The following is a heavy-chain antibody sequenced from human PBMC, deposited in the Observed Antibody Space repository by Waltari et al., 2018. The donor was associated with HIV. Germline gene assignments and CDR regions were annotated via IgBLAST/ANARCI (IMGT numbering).Heavy chain of an antibody. Sequence: QVQLQESGPGLVKPSGTLSLTCAVSGGSISSSNWWSWVRQPPGKGLEWIGEIYHSGSTNYNPSLKSRVTISVDKSKNQFSLKLSSVTAADTAVYYCARWGHFDGSGSYYTIPGPRFDYWGQGTLVTVSS. J-gene: IGHJ4*02. CDR2: IYHSGST. CDR3: ARWGHFDGSGSYYTIPGPRFDY. V-gene: IGHV4-4*02. D-gene: IGHD3-10*01. CDR1: GGSISSSNW.